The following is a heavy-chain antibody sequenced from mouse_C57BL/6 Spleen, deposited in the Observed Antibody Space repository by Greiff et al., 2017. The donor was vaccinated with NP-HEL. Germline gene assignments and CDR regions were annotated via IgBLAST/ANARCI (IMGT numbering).Heavy chain of an antibody. D-gene: IGHD2-4*01. V-gene: IGHV1-69*01. Sequence: QVQLQQPGAELVMPGASVKLSCKASGYTFTSYWMHWVKQRPGQGLEWIGEIDPSDSYTNYNQTFKGKSTLTVDKSSSTAYMQLSSLTSEDSAVYYCARRRDYEDFDYWGKGTTLTVSS. J-gene: IGHJ2*01. CDR3: ARRRDYEDFDY. CDR2: IDPSDSYT. CDR1: GYTFTSYW.